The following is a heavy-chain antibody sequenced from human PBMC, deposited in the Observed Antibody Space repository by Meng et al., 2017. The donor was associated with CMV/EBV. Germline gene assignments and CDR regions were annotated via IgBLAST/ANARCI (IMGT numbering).Heavy chain of an antibody. CDR1: GGTFSSYA. Sequence: SVKVSCKASGGTFSSYAISWVRQAPGQGLEWMGGIIPIFGTANYAQKFQGRVTITTDESTSTAYMELSSLRSEDTAVYYCARSIPDEAIPGRETGWFDPWGQGTLVTVSS. CDR3: ARSIPDEAIPGRETGWFDP. D-gene: IGHD2-2*02. CDR2: IIPIFGTA. J-gene: IGHJ5*02. V-gene: IGHV1-69*05.